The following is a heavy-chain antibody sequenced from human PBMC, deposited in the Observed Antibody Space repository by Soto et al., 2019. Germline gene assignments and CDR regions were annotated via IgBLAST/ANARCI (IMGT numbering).Heavy chain of an antibody. Sequence: GSLRLSCAASGFTFSSYAMSWVRQAPGKGLEWVSAISGSNKYYADSVKGRFTISRDNSKNTLYLQMNSLRAEDTAVYYCAKGQYSSTWVAYFDFWGQGTLVTVSS. J-gene: IGHJ4*02. V-gene: IGHV3-23*05. CDR3: AKGQYSSTWVAYFDF. CDR1: GFTFSSYA. CDR2: ISGSNK. D-gene: IGHD5-18*01.